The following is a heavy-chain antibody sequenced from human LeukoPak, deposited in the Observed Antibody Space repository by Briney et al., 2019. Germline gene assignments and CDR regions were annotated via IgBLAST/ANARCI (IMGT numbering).Heavy chain of an antibody. CDR3: ARGPPQFCSSTSSYAGAYYYYYYMDV. CDR1: GGSFSGYY. CDR2: INHSGSS. D-gene: IGHD2-2*01. V-gene: IGHV4-34*01. J-gene: IGHJ6*03. Sequence: PSETLSLTCAVYGGSFSGYYWSWIRQPPGKGLEWIGEINHSGSSNYNPSLKSRVTISVDTSKNQFSLKLSSVTAADTAVYYCARGPPQFCSSTSSYAGAYYYYYYMDVWGKGTTVTVSS.